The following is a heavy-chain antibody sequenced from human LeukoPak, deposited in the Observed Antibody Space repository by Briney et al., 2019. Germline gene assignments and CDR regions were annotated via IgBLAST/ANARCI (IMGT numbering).Heavy chain of an antibody. CDR2: IYTSGST. Sequence: PSQTLSLTCTVSGGSISSGSYYWSWIRQPAGKGLEWIGRIYTSGSTNYNPSLKSRVTISVDTSKNQFSLKLSSVTAADTAVYYWAREVDYSPPDQFEWFDPLGPGNPGHRLL. V-gene: IGHV4-61*02. D-gene: IGHD2-15*01. CDR1: GGSISSGSYY. CDR3: AREVDYSPPDQFEWFDP. J-gene: IGHJ5*02.